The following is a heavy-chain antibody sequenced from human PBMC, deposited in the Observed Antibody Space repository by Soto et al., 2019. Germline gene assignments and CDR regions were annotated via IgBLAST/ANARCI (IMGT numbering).Heavy chain of an antibody. D-gene: IGHD1-26*01. CDR3: AREWGKVGASDLYGRDD. CDR1: GFTFSSYG. CDR2: IWYDGSNK. Sequence: GGSLRLSCAASGFTFSSYGMHWVRQAPGKGLEWVAVIWYDGSNKYYADSVKGRFTISRDNSKNTLYLQMNSLRGEDTAVYYCAREWGKVGASDLYGRDDWGLGTTVTVSS. V-gene: IGHV3-33*01. J-gene: IGHJ6*02.